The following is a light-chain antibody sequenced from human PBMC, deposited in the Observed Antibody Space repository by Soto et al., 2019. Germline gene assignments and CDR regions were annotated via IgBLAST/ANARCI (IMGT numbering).Light chain of an antibody. CDR2: EVS. CDR3: SPYAGSNVV. J-gene: IGLJ2*01. V-gene: IGLV2-8*01. Sequence: QSVLTQPPSASGSPGQSVTISCTGTSSDVGGYNFVSWYQQHPGKAPQLMIFEVSKRPSGVPDRFSGSKSGSTASLTVSGLQAEDEADYFCSPYAGSNVVFGGGTKLTVL. CDR1: SSDVGGYNF.